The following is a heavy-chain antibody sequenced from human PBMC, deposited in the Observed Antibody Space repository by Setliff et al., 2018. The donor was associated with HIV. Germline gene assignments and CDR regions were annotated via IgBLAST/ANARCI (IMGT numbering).Heavy chain of an antibody. D-gene: IGHD4-17*01. CDR2: IIPIFGTA. Sequence: SVKVSCEASGGTFSSYAISWVRQAPGQGLEWMGGIIPIFGTANYAQKFQGRVTITADESTSTAYMELSSLRSEDTAVYYCAIPFMTNGDYILDYWGQGTLVTVSS. V-gene: IGHV1-69*13. CDR1: GGTFSSYA. CDR3: AIPFMTNGDYILDY. J-gene: IGHJ4*02.